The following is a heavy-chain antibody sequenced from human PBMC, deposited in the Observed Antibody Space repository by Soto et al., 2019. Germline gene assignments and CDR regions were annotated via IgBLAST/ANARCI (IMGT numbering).Heavy chain of an antibody. V-gene: IGHV3-74*01. D-gene: IGHD3-3*01. J-gene: IGHJ5*02. CDR1: GFTFSSYW. CDR3: ARMNVGYYDFWSGSYNWFDP. CDR2: INSDGSST. Sequence: GGSLRLSCAASGFTFSSYWMHWVRQAPGKGLVWASRINSDGSSTSYADSVKGRFTISRDNAKNTLYLQMNSLRAEDTAVYYCARMNVGYYDFWSGSYNWFDPWGQGTLVTVSS.